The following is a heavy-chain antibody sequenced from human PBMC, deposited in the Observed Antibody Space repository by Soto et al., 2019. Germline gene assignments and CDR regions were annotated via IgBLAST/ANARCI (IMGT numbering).Heavy chain of an antibody. CDR1: GYTFNRHY. CDR2: IDPSGGDT. J-gene: IGHJ4*02. Sequence: QVQLVQSGAEVRKPGASVKVSCKASGYTFNRHYIQWVRQAPGQGLEWMGMIDPSGGDTNYAKKFQRRVTLTSDTSTSTVYMELSSLRSEDTAVYYCAKRRGVGLTRSSFDYWGPGPLVIVSS. V-gene: IGHV1-46*02. CDR3: AKRRGVGLTRSSFDY. D-gene: IGHD1-26*01.